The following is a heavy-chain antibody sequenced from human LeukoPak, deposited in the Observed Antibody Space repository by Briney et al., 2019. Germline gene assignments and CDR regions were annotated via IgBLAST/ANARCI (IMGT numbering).Heavy chain of an antibody. D-gene: IGHD4-17*01. J-gene: IGHJ4*02. Sequence: SETLSLTCAVYGGSFSGYYWSWIRQPPGKGLEWIGEINHSGSTNYNPSLKSRVTISVDTSKNQFSLKLSSVTAADTAVYYCARVGYGDTGYWGQGTLVTVSS. CDR3: ARVGYGDTGY. CDR1: GGSFSGYY. V-gene: IGHV4-34*01. CDR2: INHSGST.